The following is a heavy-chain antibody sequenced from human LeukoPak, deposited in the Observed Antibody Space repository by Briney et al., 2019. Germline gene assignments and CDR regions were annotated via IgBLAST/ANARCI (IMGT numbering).Heavy chain of an antibody. CDR3: AKAGSGYYPNWFDP. J-gene: IGHJ5*02. CDR1: GFTFSSYA. D-gene: IGHD3-22*01. V-gene: IGHV3-23*01. CDR2: ISGSGGST. Sequence: GGSLRLSSAASGFTFSSYAMSWVRQAPGKGLEWVSVISGSGGSTYYADSVKGRFTISRDNSKNTLYLQMNSLRAEDTAVYYCAKAGSGYYPNWFDPWGQGTLVTVSS.